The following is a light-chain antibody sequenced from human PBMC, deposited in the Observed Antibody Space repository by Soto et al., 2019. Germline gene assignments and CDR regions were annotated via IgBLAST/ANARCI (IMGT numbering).Light chain of an antibody. CDR3: ATWDDDLYTPI. V-gene: IGLV1-47*02. CDR1: SSNIESNW. Sequence: QAVVTQAPSVSGTPEQRVTISCSGSSSNIESNWVYWHQQLPGTAPKLLIYNNNQRPSGVPDRFSGSKSGTSASLAITGLRSDDEADYYCATWDDDLYTPIIGGGTKLTVL. J-gene: IGLJ2*01. CDR2: NNN.